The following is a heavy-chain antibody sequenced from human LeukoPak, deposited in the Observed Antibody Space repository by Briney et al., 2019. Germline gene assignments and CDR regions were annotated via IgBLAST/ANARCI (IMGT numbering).Heavy chain of an antibody. Sequence: GASVKVSCKASGYTFTSYGISWVRQAPGQGLEWMGWIIAYNGNTNYAQKLQGRVTMTTDTSTSTAYMELRSLRSDDTAVYYCARGVLRFLEWYPGRYFDYWGQGTLVTVSS. CDR2: IIAYNGNT. D-gene: IGHD3-3*01. J-gene: IGHJ4*02. CDR3: ARGVLRFLEWYPGRYFDY. V-gene: IGHV1-18*01. CDR1: GYTFTSYG.